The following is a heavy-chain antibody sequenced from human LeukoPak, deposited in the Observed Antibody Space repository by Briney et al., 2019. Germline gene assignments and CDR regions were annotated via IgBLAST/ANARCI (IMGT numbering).Heavy chain of an antibody. CDR1: GFTFSSYL. D-gene: IGHD6-13*01. Sequence: GGALRLSCAASGFTFSSYLMHWVRQAPGKGLGWVSHNYSEGSSTSYADSVKGRFTISRANAKTTLYLQMNSLRAEDTAVYYCARDRPYSSSWSTFDPWGQGTLVTVSS. V-gene: IGHV3-74*01. CDR3: ARDRPYSSSWSTFDP. J-gene: IGHJ5*02. CDR2: NYSEGSST.